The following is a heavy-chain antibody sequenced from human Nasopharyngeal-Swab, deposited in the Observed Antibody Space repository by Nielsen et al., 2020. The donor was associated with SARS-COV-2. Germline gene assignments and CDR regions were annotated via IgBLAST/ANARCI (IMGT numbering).Heavy chain of an antibody. D-gene: IGHD6-13*01. Sequence: ASVKVSCKASGYTFIDFSVHWVRQAPGQRLEWMGRINSDNGYTKYSQMFQDRVSITRDTSANTVYMELSSLRSEDTAVVFCARLGAAGDFDYWGQGSLVTVSS. CDR3: ARLGAAGDFDY. CDR2: INSDNGYT. V-gene: IGHV1-3*01. CDR1: GYTFIDFS. J-gene: IGHJ4*02.